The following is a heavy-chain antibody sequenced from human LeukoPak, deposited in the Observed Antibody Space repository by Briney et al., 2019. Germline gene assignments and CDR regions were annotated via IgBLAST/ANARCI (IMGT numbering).Heavy chain of an antibody. Sequence: TGGSLRLSCAASGFTFSSYSMNWVRQAPGKGLEWVSYISSSSSTIYYADSVKGRFTISRDNSKNTLYLQMNSLRAEDTAVYYCANGPTYSSSWYFDYWGQGTLVTVSS. CDR2: ISSSSSTI. J-gene: IGHJ4*02. V-gene: IGHV3-48*01. CDR1: GFTFSSYS. CDR3: ANGPTYSSSWYFDY. D-gene: IGHD6-13*01.